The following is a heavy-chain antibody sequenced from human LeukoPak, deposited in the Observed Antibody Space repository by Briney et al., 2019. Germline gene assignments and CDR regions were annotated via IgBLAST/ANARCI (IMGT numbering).Heavy chain of an antibody. CDR2: IKLDGSEK. CDR1: GFTFSTYW. D-gene: IGHD3-9*01. J-gene: IGHJ3*02. Sequence: GGSLRLSCAASGFTFSTYWISWVRQAPGVGLEWVATIKLDGSEKYYVDSVKGRFTISRDNAKNSLHLQMNSLRAEDTAVYHCARDRSDILTGYNDAFDIWGQGTMVTVSS. V-gene: IGHV3-7*01. CDR3: ARDRSDILTGYNDAFDI.